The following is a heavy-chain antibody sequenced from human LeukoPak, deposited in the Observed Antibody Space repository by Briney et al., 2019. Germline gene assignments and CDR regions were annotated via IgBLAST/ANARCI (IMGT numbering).Heavy chain of an antibody. Sequence: PGGSLRLSCAASGFTVSSTYMKWVRQAPGKGREWVSAIFIGGSIHYADSVRGRFTISRDNSKNTLYLQMNSLRAEDTAVYYCVRGRARAALDIWGQGTLVTVSS. CDR3: VRGRARAALDI. CDR2: IFIGGSI. CDR1: GFTVSSTY. V-gene: IGHV3-53*01. J-gene: IGHJ3*02.